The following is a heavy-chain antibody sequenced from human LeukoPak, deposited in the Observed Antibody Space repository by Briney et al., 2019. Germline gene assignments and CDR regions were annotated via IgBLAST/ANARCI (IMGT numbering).Heavy chain of an antibody. J-gene: IGHJ3*02. D-gene: IGHD6-13*01. V-gene: IGHV4-61*02. CDR1: GGSITTDSHY. CDR3: ARILNPKVSSSSESGI. Sequence: SQTLSLTCTVSGGSITTDSHYWSWIRQPAGKGLEWIGRIYTSGSTNYNPSLKSRVTISVDTSKNQFSLKLSSVTAADTAVYYCARILNPKVSSSSESGIWGQGTMVTVSS. CDR2: IYTSGST.